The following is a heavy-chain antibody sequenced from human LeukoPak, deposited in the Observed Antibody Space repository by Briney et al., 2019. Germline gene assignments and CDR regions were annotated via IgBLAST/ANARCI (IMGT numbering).Heavy chain of an antibody. CDR3: ARALYGNYFDY. D-gene: IGHD3-10*01. CDR1: GFTFSSYW. CDR2: INSDGSST. V-gene: IGHV3-74*01. Sequence: PGGSLRLSCAASGFTFSSYWMHWVRQAPGKGLVWVSRINSDGSSTTYADSVKGRFTISRDNAKNTLYLQMSSLRAEDTAVYYCARALYGNYFDYWGQGTLVTVSS. J-gene: IGHJ4*02.